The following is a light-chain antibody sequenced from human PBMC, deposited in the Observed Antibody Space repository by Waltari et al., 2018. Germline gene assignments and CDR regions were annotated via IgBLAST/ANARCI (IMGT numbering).Light chain of an antibody. CDR2: AAS. CDR1: QSVSSSY. Sequence: EIVLTQSPGTLSLSQGERATLPCRASQSVSSSYLAWYQQSHGQAPRLLIYAASSRATGIPDRFSGSGSGTEFTLTISRLEPEDFAVYYCQQYGSSPLTFGGGTKVEI. CDR3: QQYGSSPLT. V-gene: IGKV3-20*01. J-gene: IGKJ4*01.